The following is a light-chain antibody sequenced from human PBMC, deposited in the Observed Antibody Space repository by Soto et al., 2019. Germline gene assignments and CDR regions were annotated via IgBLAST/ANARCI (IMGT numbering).Light chain of an antibody. CDR1: QGIRND. J-gene: IGKJ1*01. CDR3: QQSYSSTPT. V-gene: IGKV1-39*01. Sequence: IQRTQSPSSLSASVGDRVTITCRASQGIRNDLGWYQKKPGKAPKLLIYAASSLQSGVPSRFSGSGSGTDFTLTISSLQTEDFATYDCQQSYSSTPTFGQGTKGDIK. CDR2: AAS.